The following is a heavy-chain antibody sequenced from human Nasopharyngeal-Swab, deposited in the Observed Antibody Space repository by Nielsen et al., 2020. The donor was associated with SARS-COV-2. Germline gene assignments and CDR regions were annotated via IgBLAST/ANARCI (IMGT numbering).Heavy chain of an antibody. J-gene: IGHJ6*02. CDR3: ARGWYDFWSGYFSNGMDV. V-gene: IGHV4-39*07. CDR2: IYSSGDT. CDR1: GGSISSRSYY. Sequence: ESLKISCSVSGGSISSRSYYWVWIRQAPGKGLEWIGSIYSSGDTYYNPPLKSRVTISVDTSKNQFSLKLSSVTAANTAVYYCARGWYDFWSGYFSNGMDVWGQGTTVTVSS. D-gene: IGHD3-3*01.